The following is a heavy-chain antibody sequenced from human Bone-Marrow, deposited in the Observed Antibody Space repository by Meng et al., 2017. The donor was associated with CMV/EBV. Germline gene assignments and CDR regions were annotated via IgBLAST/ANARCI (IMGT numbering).Heavy chain of an antibody. CDR2: IYSGGST. V-gene: IGHV3-66*02. CDR3: ASSRFFDY. J-gene: IGHJ4*02. CDR1: GFTFSSYS. Sequence: GGSLRLSCAASGFTFSSYSMNWVRQAPGKGLEWVSVIYSGGSTYYADSVKGRFTISRDNSKNTLYLQMNSLRAEDTAVYYCASSRFFDYWGQGTLVTVSS.